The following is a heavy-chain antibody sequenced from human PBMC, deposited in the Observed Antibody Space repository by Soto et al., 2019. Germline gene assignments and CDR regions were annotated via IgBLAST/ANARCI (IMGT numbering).Heavy chain of an antibody. V-gene: IGHV1-46*03. Sequence: QVQLVQSGAEVKKPGASVKVSCKASGYTFTSYYMHWVRQAPGQGLEWMGIINPSGGNTSYAQKFQSRVTMTRDTSTSTVYMELSSLRSEDTAVYYCARDLSRFLEWLGYWGQGTLVTVSS. D-gene: IGHD3-3*01. CDR3: ARDLSRFLEWLGY. J-gene: IGHJ4*02. CDR2: INPSGGNT. CDR1: GYTFTSYY.